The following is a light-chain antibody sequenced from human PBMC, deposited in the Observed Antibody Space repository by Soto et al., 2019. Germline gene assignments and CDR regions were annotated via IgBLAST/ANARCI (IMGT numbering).Light chain of an antibody. CDR2: DVS. CDR1: SSDVGGYNY. CDR3: CSYGGSYTYV. V-gene: IGLV2-11*01. Sequence: QSLLTQPRSVSGSPGQSVTISCTGTSSDVGGYNYVSWYQQHPGKAPKLMIYDVSKRPSGVPDRFSGSKSGNTASLTISWLQAEDEADYYCCSYGGSYTYVFGTGTKVTLL. J-gene: IGLJ1*01.